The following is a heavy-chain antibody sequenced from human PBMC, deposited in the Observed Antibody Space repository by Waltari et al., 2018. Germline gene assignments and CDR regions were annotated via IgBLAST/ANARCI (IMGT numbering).Heavy chain of an antibody. CDR1: GFPFSSYW. CDR2: INGDGSRT. Sequence: EVQLVESGGGLVQPGGSLRLSCEASGFPFSSYWMHWVRQAPGKGLVWVSRINGDGSRTYYADSVKGRFTISRDNAKNTLYLQMNSLSAEDTAIYYCARGHLTGYCNDYWGQGTLVTVSS. V-gene: IGHV3-74*01. D-gene: IGHD3-9*01. J-gene: IGHJ4*02. CDR3: ARGHLTGYCNDY.